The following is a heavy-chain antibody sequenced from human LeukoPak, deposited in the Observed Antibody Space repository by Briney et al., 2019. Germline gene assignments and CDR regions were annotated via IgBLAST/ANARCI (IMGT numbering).Heavy chain of an antibody. CDR3: ARHDGSNNLDY. J-gene: IGHJ4*02. CDR1: GGSFSGYY. Sequence: PSETLSLTCALYGGSFSGYYWGWIRQPPGKGLEWIGSIYYSGNTYYKPSLKSRVTISVDTSKNQFSLKLSSVTAADTAVYYCARHDGSNNLDYWGQGTLVTVSS. D-gene: IGHD1-14*01. V-gene: IGHV4-39*01. CDR2: IYYSGNT.